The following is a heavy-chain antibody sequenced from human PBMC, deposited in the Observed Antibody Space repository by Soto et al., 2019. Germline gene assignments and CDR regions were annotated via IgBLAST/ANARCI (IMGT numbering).Heavy chain of an antibody. D-gene: IGHD3-16*01. CDR1: GGSFSGYY. CDR2: ISHSGGT. CDR3: ARIDYYDDIWGTEPLYFDI. Sequence: QVQLQQWGAGLLKPSETLSLTCAVYGGSFSGYYWSWIRQPPGKGREWIAEISHSGGTNYNPSLKSRVPISVGTSKNQLALKLSSVTAADTAVYYCARIDYYDDIWGTEPLYFDIWGQGTMVTVSS. J-gene: IGHJ3*02. V-gene: IGHV4-34*01.